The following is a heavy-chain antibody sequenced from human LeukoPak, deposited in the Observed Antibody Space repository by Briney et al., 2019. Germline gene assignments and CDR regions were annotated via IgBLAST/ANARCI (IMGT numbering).Heavy chain of an antibody. V-gene: IGHV4-59*01. CDR3: ARGYCSSTSCYMFDP. D-gene: IGHD2-2*02. CDR1: GGSISSYY. CDR2: IYYSGST. J-gene: IGHJ5*02. Sequence: PSETLSLTXTVSGGSISSYYWSWIRQPPGKGLEWIGYIYYSGSTNYNPSLKSRVTISVDTSKNQFSLKLSSVTAADTAVYYCARGYCSSTSCYMFDPWGQGTLVTVSS.